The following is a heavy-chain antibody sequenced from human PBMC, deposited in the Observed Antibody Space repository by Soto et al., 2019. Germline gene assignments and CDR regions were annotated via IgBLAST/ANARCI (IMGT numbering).Heavy chain of an antibody. CDR2: INPKSGAT. Sequence: STKIPRKASRYMVSSEAFDVLRTTPGQGLQWMGWINPKSGATDYAQKFQGRVTMTREMSTNTAYLELSGLRSDDTADDTAVYYCAKSNYGGADYFQYLLDVWGQVT. D-gene: IGHD4-17*01. J-gene: IGHJ3*01. CDR1: RYMVSSEA. V-gene: IGHV1-2*02. CDR3: VYYCAKSNYGGADYFQYLLDV.